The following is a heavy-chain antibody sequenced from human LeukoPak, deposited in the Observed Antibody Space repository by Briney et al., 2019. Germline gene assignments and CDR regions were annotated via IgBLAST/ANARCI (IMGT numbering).Heavy chain of an antibody. Sequence: GSLRLSCAASGFTFSSYAMHWVRQAPGKGLEYVSAISSNGGSTYYADSVKGRFTISRDNSKNTLYLQMNSLRAEDTAVYYCARGSGVVNYYYMDVWGKGTTVTVSS. V-gene: IGHV3-64*04. J-gene: IGHJ6*03. CDR3: ARGSGVVNYYYMDV. CDR2: ISSNGGST. CDR1: GFTFSSYA. D-gene: IGHD3-10*01.